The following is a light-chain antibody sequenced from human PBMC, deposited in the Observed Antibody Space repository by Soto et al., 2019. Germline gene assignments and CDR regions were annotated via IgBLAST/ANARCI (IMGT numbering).Light chain of an antibody. CDR2: GNS. CDR1: SSNIGAGYD. CDR3: TSYTGSAPFYV. V-gene: IGLV1-40*03. Sequence: QSALTQPPSVSGAPGQRVTISCTGSSSNIGAGYDVHWYQQLPGTAPKLLIYGNSNRPSGVSGRFSGSKSGDTASLTISGLQAEDDGDYYCTSYTGSAPFYVFGSGTKVTVL. J-gene: IGLJ1*01.